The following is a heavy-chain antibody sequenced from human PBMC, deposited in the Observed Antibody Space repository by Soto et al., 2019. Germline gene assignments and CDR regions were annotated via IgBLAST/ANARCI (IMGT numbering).Heavy chain of an antibody. J-gene: IGHJ6*02. CDR3: ARIVATIYYYHYGMDV. Sequence: GGSLRLSCAASGFAFSSYTMNWVRQAPGKGLEWVSSISGSDNNIYYADSMKGRLTISRDNSKNSLYLQMNSLRAEDTAVYYCARIVATIYYYHYGMDVWGQGTTVTVSS. CDR1: GFAFSSYT. D-gene: IGHD5-12*01. V-gene: IGHV3-21*01. CDR2: ISGSDNNI.